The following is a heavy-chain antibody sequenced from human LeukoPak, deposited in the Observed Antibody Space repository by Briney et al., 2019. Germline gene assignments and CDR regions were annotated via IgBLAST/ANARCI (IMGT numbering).Heavy chain of an antibody. J-gene: IGHJ3*02. CDR1: GFTLSSYW. CDR3: ARTNRPLAYCGGDCYSGLVDAFDI. V-gene: IGHV3-7*01. CDR2: IKEDGGEK. Sequence: GGSLRLSCAASGFTLSSYWMSWVRQAPGKGLEWVANIKEDGGEKYYVDSVKGRFTISRDNARNSLYLQMNSLRVEDTAVYYCARTNRPLAYCGGDCYSGLVDAFDIWGQGTMVTVSS. D-gene: IGHD2-21*02.